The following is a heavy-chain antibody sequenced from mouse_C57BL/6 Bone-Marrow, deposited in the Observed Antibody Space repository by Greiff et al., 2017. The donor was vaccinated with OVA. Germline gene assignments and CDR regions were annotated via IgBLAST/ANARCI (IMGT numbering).Heavy chain of an antibody. V-gene: IGHV10-1*01. Sequence: EVHLVESGGGLVQPKGSLKLSCAASGFSFNTYAMNWVRQAPGKGLEWVARIRSKSNNYATYYADSVKDRFTISRDDSESMLYLQMNNLKTEDTAMYYCVRLADYGIDYWGQGTTLTVSS. CDR2: IRSKSNNYAT. D-gene: IGHD1-1*01. CDR1: GFSFNTYA. J-gene: IGHJ2*01. CDR3: VRLADYGIDY.